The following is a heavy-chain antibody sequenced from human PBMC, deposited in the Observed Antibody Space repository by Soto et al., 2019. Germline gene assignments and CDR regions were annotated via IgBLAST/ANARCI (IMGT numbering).Heavy chain of an antibody. V-gene: IGHV1-46*01. CDR1: GYTFTSYY. CDR2: INPSGGST. Sequence: GASVKVSCKASGYTFTSYYMHWVRQAPGQGLEWMGIINPSGGSTSYAQKFQGRVTMTRDTSTSTVYMELSSLRSEDTAVYYCARGLYSDSSGRMGAFDIWGQGTMVTVSS. J-gene: IGHJ3*02. D-gene: IGHD3-22*01. CDR3: ARGLYSDSSGRMGAFDI.